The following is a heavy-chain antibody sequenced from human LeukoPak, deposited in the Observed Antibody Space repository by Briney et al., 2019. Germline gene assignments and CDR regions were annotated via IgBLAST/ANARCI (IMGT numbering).Heavy chain of an antibody. J-gene: IGHJ4*02. CDR3: ARAQETMAIDY. CDR1: GGSISSYY. D-gene: IGHD5-24*01. V-gene: IGHV4-59*12. CDR2: IYYSGST. Sequence: SETLSLTCTVSGGSISSYYWSWIRQPPGKGLEWIGYIYYSGSTNYNPSLKSRVTISVDTSKNQFSLKLSSVTAADTAIYCCARAQETMAIDYWGQGTLVTVSS.